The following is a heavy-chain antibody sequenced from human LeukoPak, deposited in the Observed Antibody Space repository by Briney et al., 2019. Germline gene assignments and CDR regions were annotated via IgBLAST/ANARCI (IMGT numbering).Heavy chain of an antibody. CDR1: GYTFTSCY. D-gene: IGHD6-13*01. V-gene: IGHV1-46*01. J-gene: IGHJ4*02. CDR2: INPSAGST. Sequence: GASVKVSCKASGYTFTSCYFHWVRQAPGQGLEWMGIINPSAGSTAYAQKFQGRVTMTRDTSTSTVYMELSSLRSEDTAVYYCARDLGDSSRRSWGYYFDHWGQGTPVTVSS. CDR3: ARDLGDSSRRSWGYYFDH.